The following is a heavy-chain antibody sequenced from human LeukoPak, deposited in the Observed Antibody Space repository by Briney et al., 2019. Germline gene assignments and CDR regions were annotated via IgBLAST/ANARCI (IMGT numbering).Heavy chain of an antibody. CDR2: ISSSGSTI. Sequence: GGSLRLSCAASGFTFSSYEMNWVRQAPGKGLEWVSYISSSGSTIYYADSVKGRFTISRDNAKNSLYLQMNSLRAEDTAVYYCAREGYCSGGSCYKGPLFDYWGQGTLVTVFS. CDR1: GFTFSSYE. CDR3: AREGYCSGGSCYKGPLFDY. J-gene: IGHJ4*02. D-gene: IGHD2-15*01. V-gene: IGHV3-48*03.